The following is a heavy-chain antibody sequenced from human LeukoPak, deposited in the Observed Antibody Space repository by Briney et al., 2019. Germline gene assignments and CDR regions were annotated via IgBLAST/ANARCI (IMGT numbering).Heavy chain of an antibody. CDR2: IFPGDSGA. J-gene: IGHJ4*02. CDR1: GYTFTSYW. D-gene: IGHD2-15*01. V-gene: IGHV5-51*01. CDR3: ARYREYCSGGTCYIYYFDY. Sequence: GESLETSCKGSGYTFTSYWIGWVRQMPGKGLEWMGIIFPGDSGARYSPSFQDQVTISADKSISTAYLQWSSLKASDTAIYYCARYREYCSGGTCYIYYFDYWGQAALVTVSS.